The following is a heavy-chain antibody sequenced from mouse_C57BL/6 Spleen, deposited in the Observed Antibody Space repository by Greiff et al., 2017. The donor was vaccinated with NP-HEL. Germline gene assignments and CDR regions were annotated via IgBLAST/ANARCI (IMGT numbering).Heavy chain of an antibody. CDR2: ISDGGSYT. Sequence: EVHLVESGGGLVKPGGSLKLSCAASGFTFSSYAMSWVRQTPEKRLEWVATISDGGSYTYYPDNVKGRFTISRDNAKNNLYLQMSHLKSEDTAMYYCARDLRNWDGDAMDYWGQGTSVTVSS. V-gene: IGHV5-4*01. CDR1: GFTFSSYA. D-gene: IGHD4-1*02. J-gene: IGHJ4*01. CDR3: ARDLRNWDGDAMDY.